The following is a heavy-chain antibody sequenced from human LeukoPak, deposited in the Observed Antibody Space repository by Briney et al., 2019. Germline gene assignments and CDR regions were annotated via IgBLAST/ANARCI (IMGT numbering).Heavy chain of an antibody. CDR2: IIPIFGTA. D-gene: IGHD6-13*01. Sequence: SVKLSCTASGGTFSNYAISWGREAPGQGLEWMGAIIPIFGTANYAQKFQGRVTITADESTSTAYMELSSLRSEDTAVYYCARILSSSWYEYFHHWGQGTLVTVSS. J-gene: IGHJ1*01. CDR1: GGTFSNYA. V-gene: IGHV1-69*13. CDR3: ARILSSSWYEYFHH.